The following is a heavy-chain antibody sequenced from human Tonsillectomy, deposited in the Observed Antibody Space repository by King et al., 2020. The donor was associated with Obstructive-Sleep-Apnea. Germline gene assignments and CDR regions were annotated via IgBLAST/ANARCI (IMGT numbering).Heavy chain of an antibody. CDR3: ARDRNDYADH. CDR1: GFTFSSYA. J-gene: IGHJ4*02. CDR2: MSYDGSRE. Sequence: QVQLVESGGGVVKPGRSLRLSCAASGFTFSSYAMHWVRQAPGKGLEWVAVMSYDGSREYYADSVKGRFTISRDSSRNTVYLQMSSLRAEDTALYYCARDRNDYADHWGQGTLVTVSS. V-gene: IGHV3-30*15.